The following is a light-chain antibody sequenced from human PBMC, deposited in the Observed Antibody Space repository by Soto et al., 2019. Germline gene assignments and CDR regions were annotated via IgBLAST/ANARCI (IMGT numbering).Light chain of an antibody. J-gene: IGKJ4*01. CDR3: QHRSI. Sequence: IVLTQSPAPLSFFPGERATLSCRASQSINTYLAWYQQKHGQAPRLLMSAASNRATGNPARFSGSGSGTDFTLTISSVEPEDFAVYYCQHRSIFGGGTKVEIK. CDR1: QSINTY. V-gene: IGKV3-11*01. CDR2: AAS.